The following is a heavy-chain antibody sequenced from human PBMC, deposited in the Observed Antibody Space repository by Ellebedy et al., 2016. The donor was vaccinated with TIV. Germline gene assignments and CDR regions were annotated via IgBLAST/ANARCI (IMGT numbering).Heavy chain of an antibody. D-gene: IGHD2-15*01. CDR2: INHSGST. Sequence: SETLSLXXAVYGGSFSGYYWSWIRQPPGKGLEWIGEINHSGSTNYNPSLKSRVTISVDTSKNQFSLKLSSVTAADTAVYYCARGADCSGGSCYSGFWFDPWGQGTLVTVSS. V-gene: IGHV4-34*01. CDR1: GGSFSGYY. CDR3: ARGADCSGGSCYSGFWFDP. J-gene: IGHJ5*02.